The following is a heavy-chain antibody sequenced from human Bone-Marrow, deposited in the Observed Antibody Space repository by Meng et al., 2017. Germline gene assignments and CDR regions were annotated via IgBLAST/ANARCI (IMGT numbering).Heavy chain of an antibody. J-gene: IGHJ4*02. V-gene: IGHV3-15*01. Sequence: EVQLVGGGGGLGKPGGSLRLSCVASGFSFTDGWMSWVRQAPGKGLEWVGRIKSNSDGGTTDYAAPVKGRFTISRDDSKNTLYLQMNSLITEDTAVYFCATGAAAADHWGQGTLVTVSS. CDR1: GFSFTDGW. CDR2: IKSNSDGGTT. CDR3: ATGAAAADH. D-gene: IGHD6-13*01.